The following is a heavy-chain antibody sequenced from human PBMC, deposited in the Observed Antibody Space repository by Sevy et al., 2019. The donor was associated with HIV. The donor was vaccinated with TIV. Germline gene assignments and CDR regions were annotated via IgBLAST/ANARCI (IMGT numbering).Heavy chain of an antibody. Sequence: GSVKVSCKASGYTFTSYDINWVRQATGQGLEWMGWMNPNSGNTGYAQKFQGRVTMTRNTSISTAYMELSSLRSEDTAVYYCASSILYCSGGSCFLGGDYAYYYYGMDVWGQGTTVTVSS. V-gene: IGHV1-8*01. CDR1: GYTFTSYD. CDR2: MNPNSGNT. CDR3: ASSILYCSGGSCFLGGDYAYYYYGMDV. J-gene: IGHJ6*02. D-gene: IGHD2-15*01.